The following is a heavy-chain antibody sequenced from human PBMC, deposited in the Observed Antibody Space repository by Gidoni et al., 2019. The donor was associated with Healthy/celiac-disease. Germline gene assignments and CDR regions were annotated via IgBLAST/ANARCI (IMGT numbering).Heavy chain of an antibody. V-gene: IGHV3-7*01. D-gene: IGHD3-3*01. CDR1: GFTFSSYW. CDR2: IKQDGSEK. CDR3: ARGYDFWRA. Sequence: EVQLVESGGGLVQPGGSLRLPCALSGFTFSSYWMSWVRQAPGKGLGWVANIKQDGSEKYYVDSVKGRFTISRDNAKNSLYLQMNGLRAEDTAVYYCARGYDFWRAWGQGTLVTVSS. J-gene: IGHJ5*02.